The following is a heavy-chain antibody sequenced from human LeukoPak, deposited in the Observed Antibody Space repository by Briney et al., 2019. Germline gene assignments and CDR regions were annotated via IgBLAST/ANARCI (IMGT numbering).Heavy chain of an antibody. J-gene: IGHJ4*02. CDR1: GGTFSSYA. Sequence: ASVKVSCKASGGTFSSYAISWVRQAPRQGLEWMGGIIPIFGTANYAQKFQGRVTITADESTSTAYMELSSLRSEDTAVYYCARAPSGYYPTYFDYWGQGTLVTVSS. CDR3: ARAPSGYYPTYFDY. D-gene: IGHD3-3*01. CDR2: IIPIFGTA. V-gene: IGHV1-69*01.